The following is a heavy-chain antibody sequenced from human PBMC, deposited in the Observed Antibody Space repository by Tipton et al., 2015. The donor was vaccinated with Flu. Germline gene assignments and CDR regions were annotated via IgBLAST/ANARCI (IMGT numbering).Heavy chain of an antibody. D-gene: IGHD5-12*01. V-gene: IGHV4-34*01. CDR3: ARGSGYANAYLDS. J-gene: IGHJ4*02. CDR1: GDAIRSDYL. Sequence: TLSLTCSVSGDAIRSDYLWDWIRQPPGKGLEWIGEINHAGATNCNPSLKSRVTISTDMSKNQFSLKVTSLTAADTAVYYCARGSGYANAYLDSWGRGTLVTVSS. CDR2: INHAGAT.